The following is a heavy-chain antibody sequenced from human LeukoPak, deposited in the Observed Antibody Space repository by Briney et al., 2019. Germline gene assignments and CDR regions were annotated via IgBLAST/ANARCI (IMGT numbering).Heavy chain of an antibody. CDR1: GDSISSYF. Sequence: PSETLSLTCTVSGDSISSYFWSWIRQPPGKGLEWIGYSHDSGSANYNPSLKSRITMSVDTSKNQFSLKLRSVTAADTAVYYCARDSPSVDTANPRGFDPWGQGTLVTVSS. V-gene: IGHV4-59*01. CDR2: SHDSGSA. D-gene: IGHD2-15*01. CDR3: ARDSPSVDTANPRGFDP. J-gene: IGHJ5*01.